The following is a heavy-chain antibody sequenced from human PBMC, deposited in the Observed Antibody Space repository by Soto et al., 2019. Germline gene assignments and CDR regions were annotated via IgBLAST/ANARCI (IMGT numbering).Heavy chain of an antibody. CDR3: ASQRGYCSSTSCYEGSSFDY. Sequence: EVQLVQSGAEVKKPGESLKISCKGSGYSFTSYWIGWVRQMPGKGLEWMGIIYPGDSDTRYSPSFQGQVTISADKSISTAYLQWSSLKASDTAMYYCASQRGYCSSTSCYEGSSFDYWGQGTLVTVSS. V-gene: IGHV5-51*03. CDR2: IYPGDSDT. D-gene: IGHD2-2*01. J-gene: IGHJ4*02. CDR1: GYSFTSYW.